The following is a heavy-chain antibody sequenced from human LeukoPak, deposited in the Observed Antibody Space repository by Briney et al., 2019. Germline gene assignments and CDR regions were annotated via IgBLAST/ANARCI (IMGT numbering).Heavy chain of an antibody. CDR2: INTDGSST. CDR3: ARDNVLGYSYGLDY. V-gene: IGHV3-74*01. J-gene: IGHJ4*02. CDR1: GFTFSSYW. D-gene: IGHD5-18*01. Sequence: PGGSLRLSCAASGFTFSSYWMHWVRQAPRKGLVWVSRINTDGSSTSYADSVKGRFTISRDNAKNTLYLQMNSLRAEDTAVYYCARDNVLGYSYGLDYWGQGTLVTVSS.